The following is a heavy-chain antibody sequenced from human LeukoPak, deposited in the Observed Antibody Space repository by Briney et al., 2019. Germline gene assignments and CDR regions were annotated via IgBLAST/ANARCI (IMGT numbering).Heavy chain of an antibody. J-gene: IGHJ5*02. D-gene: IGHD3-22*01. CDR3: AEGMRGVVAVKLLDP. Sequence: PGGSLRLSCAASGFSLSSNAMNWVRQAPGKGLEWVSGISGSGGSTYYADSVKGRFTISRDNSKNTLYLQMNSLRAEDTAVYYCAEGMRGVVAVKLLDPWGQGTLVTVSS. CDR2: ISGSGGST. V-gene: IGHV3-23*01. CDR1: GFSLSSNA.